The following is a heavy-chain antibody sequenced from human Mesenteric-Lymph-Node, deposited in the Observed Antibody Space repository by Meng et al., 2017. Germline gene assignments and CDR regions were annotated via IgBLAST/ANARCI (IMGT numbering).Heavy chain of an antibody. J-gene: IGHJ4*02. V-gene: IGHV3-33*01. Sequence: MNWVRRAPGKGLEWVAVIWYDGSNKYYADSVKGRFTISRDNSKNTLYLQMNSLRAEDTAVYYCARGEPGIAVAGTTDGDYWGQGTLVTVSS. D-gene: IGHD6-19*01. CDR2: IWYDGSNK. CDR3: ARGEPGIAVAGTTDGDY.